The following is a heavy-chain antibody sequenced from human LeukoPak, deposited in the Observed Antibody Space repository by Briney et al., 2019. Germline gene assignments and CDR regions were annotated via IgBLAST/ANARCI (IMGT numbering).Heavy chain of an antibody. CDR1: GLQFSNYA. Sequence: GGSLRLSCAPSGLQFSNYAMTWVRQAPGKGLEWVSSISSSGVNTFYADSVKGRFTISRDNAKNSLYLQMNSLRAEDTAVYYCARRTTVTAPGGTNAFDIWGQGTMVTVSS. J-gene: IGHJ3*02. V-gene: IGHV3-23*01. D-gene: IGHD4-11*01. CDR3: ARRTTVTAPGGTNAFDI. CDR2: ISSSGVNT.